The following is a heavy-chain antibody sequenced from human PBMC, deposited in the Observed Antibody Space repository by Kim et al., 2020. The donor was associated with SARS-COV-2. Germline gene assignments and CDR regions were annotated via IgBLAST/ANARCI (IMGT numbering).Heavy chain of an antibody. J-gene: IGHJ6*02. V-gene: IGHV3-15*01. CDR2: IKSKTDGGTT. CDR1: GFTFSNAW. D-gene: IGHD3-22*01. Sequence: GSLRLSCAASGFTFSNAWLSWVRQAPGKGLEWVGRIKSKTDGGTTDYAAPVKGRFTISRDDSKNTLYLQMNSLKTEDTAVYYCTTEYYYDSSGYYSGSYYYYGMDVWGQGTTVTVSS. CDR3: TTEYYYDSSGYYSGSYYYYGMDV.